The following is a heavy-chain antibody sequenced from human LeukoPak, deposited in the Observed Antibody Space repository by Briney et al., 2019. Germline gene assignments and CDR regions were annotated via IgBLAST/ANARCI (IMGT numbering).Heavy chain of an antibody. V-gene: IGHV3-30*02. Sequence: GGSLRLSCAGSGFTFISYGLHWVRQAPGEGVQWVALIVNDGGDKFYSGPVKGRFTISRDNSNNTMFLHMNSLRVEDTAVYYCAKEDDFADLHDFWGQGTRVTVSS. CDR1: GFTFISYG. J-gene: IGHJ4*02. CDR3: AKEDDFADLHDF. D-gene: IGHD4-17*01. CDR2: IVNDGGDK.